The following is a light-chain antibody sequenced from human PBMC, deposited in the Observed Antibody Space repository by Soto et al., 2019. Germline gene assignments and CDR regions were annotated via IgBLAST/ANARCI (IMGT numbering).Light chain of an antibody. J-gene: IGKJ2*01. Sequence: EIVMTQSPATLSVSPGKRATLSCRASQSVSSNLARYQQKPGQAPRLLIYGASTRATGIPARFSGSGSGTEFTLTISSLQSEDFAVYYCQQYNNWPPTFGQGTKLEIK. CDR3: QQYNNWPPT. CDR1: QSVSSN. CDR2: GAS. V-gene: IGKV3-15*01.